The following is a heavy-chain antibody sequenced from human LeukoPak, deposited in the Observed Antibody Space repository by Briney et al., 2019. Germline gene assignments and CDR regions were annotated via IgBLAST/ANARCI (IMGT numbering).Heavy chain of an antibody. V-gene: IGHV4-38-2*02. CDR1: GYSISSGYY. CDR3: ARAPHFFDTTGSRYYFDY. J-gene: IGHJ4*02. Sequence: SETLSLTCTVSGYSISSGYYWGWIRQSPGEGLEWIGSIYHSGSTYYNPSLKSRVTISVDTSKNQFSLNLSSVTAADTAVYYCARAPHFFDTTGSRYYFDYWGQGALVTVSS. D-gene: IGHD3-22*01. CDR2: IYHSGST.